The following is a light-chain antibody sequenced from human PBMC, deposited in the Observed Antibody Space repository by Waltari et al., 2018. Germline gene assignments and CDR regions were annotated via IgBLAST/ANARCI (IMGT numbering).Light chain of an antibody. CDR2: DAS. Sequence: EIVMTQSPATLSLSPGDTATLSCRASRSVNNFLVWYQQKPGQAPRLVIYDASYRASGIPARFSGSGSATDFTLTISSLEPEDFAVYYCQHRANRPPWTFGQGTKVE. J-gene: IGKJ1*01. CDR3: QHRANRPPWT. V-gene: IGKV3-11*01. CDR1: RSVNNF.